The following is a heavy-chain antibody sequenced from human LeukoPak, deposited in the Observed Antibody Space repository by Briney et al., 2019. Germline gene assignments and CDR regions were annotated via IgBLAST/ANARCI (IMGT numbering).Heavy chain of an antibody. CDR3: ATSLGLRYFDWLPKSHAFDI. CDR2: FDPEDGET. CDR1: GYTLTELS. J-gene: IGHJ1*01. Sequence: GASVKVSCKVSGYTLTELSMHWVRQAPGKGLEWMGGFDPEDGETIYAQKFQGRVTMTEDTSTDTAYMELSSLRSEDTAVYYCATSLGLRYFDWLPKSHAFDIWGQGTLVTVCS. V-gene: IGHV1-24*01. D-gene: IGHD3-9*01.